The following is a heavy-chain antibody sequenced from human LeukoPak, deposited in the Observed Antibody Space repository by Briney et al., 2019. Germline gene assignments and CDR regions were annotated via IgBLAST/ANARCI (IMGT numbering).Heavy chain of an antibody. CDR1: GYSFTSYW. D-gene: IGHD6-13*01. CDR3: ARQTGYGSTWYRADY. V-gene: IGHV5-51*01. CDR2: IYPGDSDT. J-gene: IGHJ4*02. Sequence: GESLKISCQGSGYSFTSYWIGWVRQMPGKGLEWMGVIYPGDSDTRYSPSFQGQVSISADKSITTAYLQWSSLKASDTGIYYCARQTGYGSTWYRADYWGQGTLVTVSS.